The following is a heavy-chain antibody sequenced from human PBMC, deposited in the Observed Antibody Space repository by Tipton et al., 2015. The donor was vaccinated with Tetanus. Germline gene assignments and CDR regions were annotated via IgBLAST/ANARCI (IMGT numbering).Heavy chain of an antibody. D-gene: IGHD5-18*01. Sequence: GASVSRSNYHWGWIRQPPGKGLEWIGSISYSGSTYHNPSLKSRVAISVDTSKNQFSLKLSSATAADTAIYYCARHAHGYGALLAGERFYYYGMDVWGQGTTVTVSS. V-gene: IGHV4-39*01. J-gene: IGHJ6*02. CDR3: ARHAHGYGALLAGERFYYYGMDV. CDR2: ISYSGST. CDR1: GASVSRSNYH.